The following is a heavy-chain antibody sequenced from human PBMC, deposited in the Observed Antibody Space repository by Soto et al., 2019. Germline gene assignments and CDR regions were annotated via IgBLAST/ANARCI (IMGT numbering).Heavy chain of an antibody. Sequence: QVQLVQSGAEVKKPGSSVKVSCKASGGTFSSYTISWVRQAPGQGLEWMGRIIPILGIANYAQKFKGRVTITADKSTSTAYMELCSLRSEDTAVYYCARVRGDGYNNIWGQGTMVTVSS. CDR1: GGTFSSYT. V-gene: IGHV1-69*02. CDR2: IIPILGIA. J-gene: IGHJ3*02. D-gene: IGHD5-12*01. CDR3: ARVRGDGYNNI.